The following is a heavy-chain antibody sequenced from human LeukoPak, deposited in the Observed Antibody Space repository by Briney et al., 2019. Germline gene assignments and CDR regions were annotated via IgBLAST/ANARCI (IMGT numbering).Heavy chain of an antibody. CDR2: INHSGST. J-gene: IGHJ5*01. CDR1: GGSFSGYY. CDR3: ARHSSRWYVWFDP. Sequence: SETLSLTCAVYGGSFSGYYWSWIRQPPGKGLEWIGEINHSGSTKYNPSLKSRVTISVDTSKNQFSLKLSSVTAADTAVYYCARHSSRWYVWFDPCGQGTLVTVSS. V-gene: IGHV4-34*01. D-gene: IGHD6-13*01.